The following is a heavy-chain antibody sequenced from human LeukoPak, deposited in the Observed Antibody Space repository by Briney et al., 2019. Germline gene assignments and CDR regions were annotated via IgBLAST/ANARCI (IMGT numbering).Heavy chain of an antibody. CDR3: AKEFRPWGLDY. J-gene: IGHJ4*02. CDR2: ISGSSGGT. V-gene: IGHV3-23*01. D-gene: IGHD7-27*01. Sequence: GGSLRLSCAASGFTFSSYAMSWVRQAPGKGRERVASISGSSGGTYYADSVKGRFTISRDNSKNTLYLQMNSLRAEDAAVYYCAKEFRPWGLDYWGQGTLVTVSS. CDR1: GFTFSSYA.